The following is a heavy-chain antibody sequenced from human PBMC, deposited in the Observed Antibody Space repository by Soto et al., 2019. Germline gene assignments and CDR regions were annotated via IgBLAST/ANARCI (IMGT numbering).Heavy chain of an antibody. V-gene: IGHV3-23*04. CDR1: GFTFSSYS. Sequence: EVQLVESGGGLVKPGGSLRLSCAASGFTFSSYSMNWVRQAPGKGLEWVSSISSSGGSTYYADSVKGRFTISRDNSKNTLYLQMNSLRAEDTAVYYCAKGRSAGGAAIRPLDYWGQGTLVTVSS. CDR2: ISSSGGST. J-gene: IGHJ4*02. CDR3: AKGRSAGGAAIRPLDY. D-gene: IGHD2-2*02.